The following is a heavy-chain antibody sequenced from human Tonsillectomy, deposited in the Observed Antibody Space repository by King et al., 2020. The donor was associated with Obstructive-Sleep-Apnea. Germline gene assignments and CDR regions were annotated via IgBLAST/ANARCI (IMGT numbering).Heavy chain of an antibody. V-gene: IGHV3-30*03. CDR1: GYTISNYG. Sequence: VQLVESGGGVVQPGRSLRLSCAASGYTISNYGMHWVRQGPGKGLEWVAIKLYDGSYTYYADSVKGRFTIYRDNSKNTLYLQMNSLRSEDTAVYYCASPDGSGSHPPYYDYWGQGTLVTVSS. CDR3: ASPDGSGSHPPYYDY. J-gene: IGHJ4*02. CDR2: KLYDGSYT. D-gene: IGHD3-10*01.